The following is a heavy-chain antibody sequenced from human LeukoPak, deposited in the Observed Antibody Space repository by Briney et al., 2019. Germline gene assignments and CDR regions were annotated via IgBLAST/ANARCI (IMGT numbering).Heavy chain of an antibody. CDR3: ARATCGSCPFDF. V-gene: IGHV3-53*01. Sequence: GGSLRLSCAASGLTFSSNYMSWVRQAPGKGLEWVAVIYSGGSTYYADSVKGRFTISRDKSKNTVYLQMNSLRAEDTAVYYCARATCGSCPFDFWGQGTLVTVSS. CDR1: GLTFSSNY. D-gene: IGHD5-12*01. CDR2: IYSGGST. J-gene: IGHJ4*02.